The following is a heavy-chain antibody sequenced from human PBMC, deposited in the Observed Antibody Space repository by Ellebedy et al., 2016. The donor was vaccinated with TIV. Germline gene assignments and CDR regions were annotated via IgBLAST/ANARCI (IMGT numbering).Heavy chain of an antibody. D-gene: IGHD2-15*01. CDR2: FDPEGGKK. CDR3: ARVPCSYSGCQGYGMDV. Sequence: ASVKVSCXVSGYRLTDASTHWVRQAPGKGLEWMGGFDPEGGKKISAQEFQGRLTVTEDETTDTVYMELSGLRADDTAVYYCARVPCSYSGCQGYGMDVWGQGTTVTVS. V-gene: IGHV1-24*01. J-gene: IGHJ6*02. CDR1: GYRLTDAS.